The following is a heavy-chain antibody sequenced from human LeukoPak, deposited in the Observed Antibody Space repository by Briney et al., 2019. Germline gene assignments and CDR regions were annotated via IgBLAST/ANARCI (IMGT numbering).Heavy chain of an antibody. CDR2: INSDGSST. CDR1: GFSFSNHW. D-gene: IGHD6-13*01. CDR3: TRDVSQSSSWYGEFDY. Sequence: GGSLRLSCAASGFSFSNHWMHWVRQVPGKGLVWVSRINSDGSSTTYADSVKGRFTISRDNAKNTLYLQMNSLRDEDTAVYYCTRDVSQSSSWYGEFDYWGQGTQVTGSS. J-gene: IGHJ4*02. V-gene: IGHV3-74*03.